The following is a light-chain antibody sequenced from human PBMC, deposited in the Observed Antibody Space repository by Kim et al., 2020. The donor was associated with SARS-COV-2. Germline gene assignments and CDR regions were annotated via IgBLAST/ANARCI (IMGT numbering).Light chain of an antibody. J-gene: IGLJ3*02. CDR2: DVS. CDR1: SSDVGGYNH. CDR3: SSYTSSSTWV. V-gene: IGLV2-14*01. Sequence: QPALTQPASVSGSPGQSITISCTGTSSDVGGYNHVSWYQQHPGKAPKLMVYDVSQRPSGVSNRFSGSKSGNTASLTISGLQAEDEADYYCSSYTSSSTWVFGGGTQLTVL.